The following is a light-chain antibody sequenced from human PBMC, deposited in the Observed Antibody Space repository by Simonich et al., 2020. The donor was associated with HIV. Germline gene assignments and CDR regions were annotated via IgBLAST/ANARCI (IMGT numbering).Light chain of an antibody. CDR1: QSVLSSSNNKNY. Sequence: DIVMTQSPDSLALSLGERATINSNSSQSVLSSSNNKNYSAWYQQKPGQPPKLIIYGASTRESGVPDRFSGSGSGTDFTLTISSLQAEDVAVYYCQQYYSTPWTFGQGTKVEIK. J-gene: IGKJ1*01. CDR2: GAS. CDR3: QQYYSTPWT. V-gene: IGKV4-1*01.